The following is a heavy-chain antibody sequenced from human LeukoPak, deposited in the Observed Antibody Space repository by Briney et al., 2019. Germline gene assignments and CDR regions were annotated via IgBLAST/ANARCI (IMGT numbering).Heavy chain of an antibody. Sequence: GRSLRLSCAASGFTFRSYGMHWVRQAPGKGLEWVAVLWYDGSNKYYADSVKGRFTISRDYSKNTLYLQMNSLRAEDTAVYYCARDSGGSYWVDYWGQGTLVTVSS. V-gene: IGHV3-33*01. CDR1: GFTFRSYG. CDR3: ARDSGGSYWVDY. J-gene: IGHJ4*02. CDR2: LWYDGSNK. D-gene: IGHD1-26*01.